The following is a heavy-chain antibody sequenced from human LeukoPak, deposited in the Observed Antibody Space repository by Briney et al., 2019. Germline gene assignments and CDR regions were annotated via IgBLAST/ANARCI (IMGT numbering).Heavy chain of an antibody. V-gene: IGHV3-23*01. D-gene: IGHD1-26*01. Sequence: GGSLRLSCVASGFTFSNYAMSWVRQAPGKGLEWVSPISDSGDSTYYADSVKGRFTISRDNSKNTLYLQMNSLRAEDTAVYYCAKQTTGSYYGPFDIWGQGTMVTVSA. CDR2: ISDSGDST. CDR1: GFTFSNYA. J-gene: IGHJ3*02. CDR3: AKQTTGSYYGPFDI.